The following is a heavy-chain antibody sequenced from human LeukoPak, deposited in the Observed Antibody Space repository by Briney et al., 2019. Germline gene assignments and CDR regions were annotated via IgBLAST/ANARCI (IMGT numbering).Heavy chain of an antibody. V-gene: IGHV3-30-3*01. J-gene: IGHJ3*02. CDR3: ARRRIVGSTDDAFDI. CDR1: GFTFSNYA. D-gene: IGHD1-26*01. CDR2: ISSDGNTK. Sequence: GRSLRLSCAASGFTFSNYAMHWVRQAPGKGLEWAAVISSDGNTKYYADSVKGRFTISRDNSINKLYLQMNSLRGDDTAIYYCARRRIVGSTDDAFDIWGQGTMVTLSS.